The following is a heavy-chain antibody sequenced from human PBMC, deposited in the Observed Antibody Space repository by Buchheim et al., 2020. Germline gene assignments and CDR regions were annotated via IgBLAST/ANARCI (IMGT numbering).Heavy chain of an antibody. CDR1: GFSFGGYA. V-gene: IGHV3-23*01. CDR2: TSGSGATT. Sequence: EVQLLESGGGLVQPGGSLRLSCAASGFSFGGYAMSWVRQAPGKGLEWVSDTSGSGATTYYADSVRGRFTISRDNSDDTLYLQMNTLRADDTAVYHCAKADKGYNWNYFDHWGQGTL. J-gene: IGHJ4*02. CDR3: AKADKGYNWNYFDH. D-gene: IGHD1-20*01.